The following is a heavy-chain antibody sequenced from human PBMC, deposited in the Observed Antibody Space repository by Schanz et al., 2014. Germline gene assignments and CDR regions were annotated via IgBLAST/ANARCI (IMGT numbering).Heavy chain of an antibody. Sequence: QVQLVQSGADVKKPGASVKVSCKASGNTLSAYYIHWIRQAPGQGLEWMGIINPSGGSTDYAQKFQGRVTMTRDTSISTAYMELSRLRSDDSAVYYCARDRDQWDGNYLDYWGQGTLVTVSS. CDR1: GNTLSAYY. CDR2: INPSGGST. V-gene: IGHV1-2*02. CDR3: ARDRDQWDGNYLDY. J-gene: IGHJ4*02. D-gene: IGHD1-26*01.